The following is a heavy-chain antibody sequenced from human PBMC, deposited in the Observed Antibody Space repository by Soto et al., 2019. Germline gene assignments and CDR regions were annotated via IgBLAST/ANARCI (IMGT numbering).Heavy chain of an antibody. CDR3: AKGAAANLGYYALDV. D-gene: IGHD6-25*01. J-gene: IGHJ6*02. CDR1: GGSVSSGGYS. Sequence: SETLSLTCVVSGGSVSSGGYSWNWIRQPPGKGLEWIGYMYQSGSTYYNPPLNSRVTISVDRSENQFSLKLTSVTAADTAVYYCAKGAAANLGYYALDVWGQGTTVTVSS. V-gene: IGHV4-30-2*01. CDR2: MYQSGST.